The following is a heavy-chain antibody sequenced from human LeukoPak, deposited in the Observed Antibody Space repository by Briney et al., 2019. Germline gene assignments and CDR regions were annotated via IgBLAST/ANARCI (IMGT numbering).Heavy chain of an antibody. J-gene: IGHJ4*02. V-gene: IGHV3-43*01. D-gene: IGHD3-22*01. CDR1: GFTFADFT. Sequence: PGGSLRLSCAASGFTFADFTLHWVRQPPGKGLEWVSLLSWDGSTTYYADSVKGRFTVSRDNNKNSLYLQMNSLRSEDTAFYYCAAGALYYYQNSGYHYWGQGTLVTVSS. CDR3: AAGALYYYQNSGYHY. CDR2: LSWDGSTT.